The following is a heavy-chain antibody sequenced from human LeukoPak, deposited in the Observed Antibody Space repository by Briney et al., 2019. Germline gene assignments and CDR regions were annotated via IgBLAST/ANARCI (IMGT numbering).Heavy chain of an antibody. V-gene: IGHV3-7*04. CDR1: GFTSRSYW. CDR3: ARSYGGAFDI. D-gene: IGHD5-18*01. Sequence: GGSLRLSCAASGFTSRSYWMTWVRQAPGKGLEWVANIKQDGSEKYYVDSVKGRFTIYRDNAKNSLYMQMNSLRAEDTALYYCARSYGGAFDIWGQGTMVIVSS. J-gene: IGHJ3*02. CDR2: IKQDGSEK.